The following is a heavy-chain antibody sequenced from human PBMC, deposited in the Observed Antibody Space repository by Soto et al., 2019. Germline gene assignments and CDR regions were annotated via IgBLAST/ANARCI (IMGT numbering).Heavy chain of an antibody. CDR1: GGTFSSYA. D-gene: IGHD2-21*02. V-gene: IGHV1-69*01. Sequence: QVQLVQSGAEVKKPGSSVKVSCKASGGTFSSYAISWVRQAPGQGLEWMGGIIPIFGTANYAQKFQGRVTMTADESTSTAYMELSSLRSEDTAVYYCARDRAYCGGDCDLGAFDIWGQGTMVTVSS. CDR2: IIPIFGTA. CDR3: ARDRAYCGGDCDLGAFDI. J-gene: IGHJ3*02.